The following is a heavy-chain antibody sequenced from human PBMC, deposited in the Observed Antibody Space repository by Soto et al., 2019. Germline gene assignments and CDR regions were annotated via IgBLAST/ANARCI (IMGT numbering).Heavy chain of an antibody. CDR3: IGTYSGSSMRFDY. D-gene: IGHD5-12*01. V-gene: IGHV3-23*01. Sequence: LRLSCAASGFTFSSYAMSWVRQAPGKGLEWVSRISGSGGNTYYADSVKGRFTISRDNSKNTLYLQMNSLRAEDTAVYYCIGTYSGSSMRFDYWGQGTPVTVSS. J-gene: IGHJ4*02. CDR1: GFTFSSYA. CDR2: ISGSGGNT.